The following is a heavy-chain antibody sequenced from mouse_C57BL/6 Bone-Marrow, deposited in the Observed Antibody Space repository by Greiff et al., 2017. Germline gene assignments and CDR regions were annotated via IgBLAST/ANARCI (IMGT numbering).Heavy chain of an antibody. CDR2: IYPRSGNT. J-gene: IGHJ1*03. Sequence: QVQLQQSGAELARPGASVKLSCKASGYTFTSYGISWVKQRPGQGLEWIGEIYPRSGNTYYNEKFKGKATLTADKSSSTAYMELSSLTSEDSAVYCCARGSSSYLDFDGWGTVTTVTVS. CDR3: ARGSSSYLDFDG. D-gene: IGHD1-1*01. CDR1: GYTFTSYG. V-gene: IGHV1-81*01.